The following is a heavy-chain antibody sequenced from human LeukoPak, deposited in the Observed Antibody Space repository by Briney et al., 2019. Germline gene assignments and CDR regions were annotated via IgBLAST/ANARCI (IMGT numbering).Heavy chain of an antibody. V-gene: IGHV3-21*01. J-gene: IGHJ5*02. D-gene: IGHD3-16*02. Sequence: GGSLRLSCAAPGFTFSSYSMNWVRQAPGKGLEWVSSISSSSSYIYYADSVKGRFTISRDNAKNSLYLQMNSLRAEDTAVYYCASGTSDYVWGSYRAWGQGTLVTVSS. CDR1: GFTFSSYS. CDR3: ASGTSDYVWGSYRA. CDR2: ISSSSSYI.